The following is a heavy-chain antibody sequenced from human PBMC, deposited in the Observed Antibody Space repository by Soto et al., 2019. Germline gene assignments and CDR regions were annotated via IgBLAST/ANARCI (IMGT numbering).Heavy chain of an antibody. Sequence: SETLSLTCTVSGGSVSSGGYYWSWIRQHPGKGLEWIGYIYYTGSTYYNPSLKSRVTISVDTSKNQFSLKLSSVTAADTAIYYCARAFVGDLDYWGQGTLVTVSS. CDR1: GGSVSSGGYY. J-gene: IGHJ4*02. D-gene: IGHD4-17*01. V-gene: IGHV4-31*03. CDR2: IYYTGST. CDR3: ARAFVGDLDY.